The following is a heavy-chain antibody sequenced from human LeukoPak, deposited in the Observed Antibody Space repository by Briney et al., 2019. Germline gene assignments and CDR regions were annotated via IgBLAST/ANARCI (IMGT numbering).Heavy chain of an antibody. CDR3: ARDWGSITMIVVAIPGWFDP. V-gene: IGHV1-18*01. CDR2: ISAYNGNT. D-gene: IGHD3-22*01. CDR1: GYTFTSYG. J-gene: IGHJ5*02. Sequence: GASVKVSCKASGYTFTSYGISWMRQAPGQGLEWMGWISAYNGNTNYARKLQGRVTMTTDTSTSTAYMELRSLRSDDTAVYYCARDWGSITMIVVAIPGWFDPWGQGTLVTVSS.